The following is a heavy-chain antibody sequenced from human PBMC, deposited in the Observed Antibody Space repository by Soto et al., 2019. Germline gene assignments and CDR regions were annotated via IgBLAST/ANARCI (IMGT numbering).Heavy chain of an antibody. V-gene: IGHV5-51*01. D-gene: IGHD3-10*01. CDR1: GGLFNNHW. Sequence: SLMVSSKGVGGLFNNHWIGWVGQTPGKGLEWVGLIFTRDSETKTSPSFQGHVSFSADNSINTVYLQWTSLKTTDTGIYFCARRYFDSGHGYDLWGQGTLLT. CDR3: ARRYFDSGHGYDL. J-gene: IGHJ5*02. CDR2: IFTRDSET.